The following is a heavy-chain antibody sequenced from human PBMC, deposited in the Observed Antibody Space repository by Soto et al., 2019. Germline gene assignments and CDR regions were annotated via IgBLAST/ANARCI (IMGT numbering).Heavy chain of an antibody. D-gene: IGHD1-26*01. CDR2: IYYSGST. Sequence: LHLRESGPGLVKPSETLSLTCTVSGGSITSSSYYWGWIRQPPGKGLEWIGSIYYSGSTYYNPSLKSRVTISGDTSKNQFSLKLSSVTAADTAVYYCATQEVGGTYVYTFDPWGQGTLVTVSS. CDR1: GGSITSSSYY. CDR3: ATQEVGGTYVYTFDP. J-gene: IGHJ5*02. V-gene: IGHV4-39*01.